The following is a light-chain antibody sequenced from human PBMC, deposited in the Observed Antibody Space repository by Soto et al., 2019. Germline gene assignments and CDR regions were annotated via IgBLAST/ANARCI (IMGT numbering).Light chain of an antibody. V-gene: IGKV2-28*01. Sequence: DIVMTQSPLSLPVTPGEPASISCRSSQSLLHSNGYNYLDWYLQKPGQSPQLLIYLGSNRASGVPDRFSGSGSGTDFTLKISRVDAEDVGVYYFMQALQTPLTFGGGTKVEI. CDR3: MQALQTPLT. J-gene: IGKJ4*01. CDR2: LGS. CDR1: QSLLHSNGYNY.